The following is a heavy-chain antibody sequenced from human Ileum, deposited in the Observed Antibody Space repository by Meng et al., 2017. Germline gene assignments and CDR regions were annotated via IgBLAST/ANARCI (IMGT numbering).Heavy chain of an antibody. J-gene: IGHJ4*02. D-gene: IGHD6-13*01. CDR1: GYAFTGYY. CDR2: INPNSGGT. CDR3: ARAPGIAAPGRSY. V-gene: IGHV1-2*06. Sequence: ASVKVSCKPSGYAFTGYYMHWLRQAPGQGLEWMGRINPNSGGTNYAQKFQGRVTMTRDTTISTAYMELSRLRSDDTAVYYCARAPGIAAPGRSYWGQGTLVTVSS.